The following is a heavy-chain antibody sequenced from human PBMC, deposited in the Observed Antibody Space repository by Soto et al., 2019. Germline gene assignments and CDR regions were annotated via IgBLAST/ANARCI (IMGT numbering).Heavy chain of an antibody. J-gene: IGHJ4*02. V-gene: IGHV1-18*04. D-gene: IGHD5-12*01. CDR1: GYTFTSYG. CDR3: ARVVGWLRXRDRAFDY. CDR2: ISAYNGNT. Sequence: ASVKVSCKASGYTFTSYGISWVRQAPGQGLEWMGWISAYNGNTNYAQKLQGRVTMTTDTSTSTAYMELRSLRSDDTAVYYCARVVGWLRXRDRAFDYWGQGTLVTVSS.